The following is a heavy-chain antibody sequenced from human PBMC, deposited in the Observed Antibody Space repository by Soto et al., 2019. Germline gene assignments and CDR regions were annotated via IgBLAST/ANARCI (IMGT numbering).Heavy chain of an antibody. D-gene: IGHD2-2*01. CDR1: GFTFSSYA. J-gene: IGHJ4*02. V-gene: IGHV3-23*01. CDR2: ISGSGGST. CDR3: ATRGQYCSSTSCYPKIDY. Sequence: PVGSLRLSCAASGFTFSSYAMSWVRQAPGKGLEWVSAISGSGGSTYYADSVKGRFTISRDNSKNTLYLQMNSLRAEDTAVYYCATRGQYCSSTSCYPKIDYWGQGTLVTVSS.